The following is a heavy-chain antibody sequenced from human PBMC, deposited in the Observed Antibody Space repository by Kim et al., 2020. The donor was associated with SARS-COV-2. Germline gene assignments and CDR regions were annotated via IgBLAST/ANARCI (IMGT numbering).Heavy chain of an antibody. CDR3: ARDPPYYYDSSDARGAFDI. V-gene: IGHV1-69*04. D-gene: IGHD3-22*01. J-gene: IGHJ3*02. CDR1: GGTFSSYA. CDR2: IIPILGIA. Sequence: SVKVSCKASGGTFSSYAISWVRQAPGQGLEWMGRIIPILGIANYAQKFQGRVTITADKSTSTAYMELSSLRSEDTAVYYCARDPPYYYDSSDARGAFDIWGQGTMVTVSS.